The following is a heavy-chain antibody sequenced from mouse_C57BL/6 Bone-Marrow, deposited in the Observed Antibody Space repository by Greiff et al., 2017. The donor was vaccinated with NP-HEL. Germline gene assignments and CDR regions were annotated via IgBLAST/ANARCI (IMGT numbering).Heavy chain of an antibody. Sequence: VQLQQSVAELVRPGASVKLSCTASGFHIKNTYMHWVKQRPEQGLEWIGRIDPANGNTKYAPKFQGKATITADTSSNTAYLQLSSLTSEDTAIYYCARGLIYYYGSSPFAYWGQGTLVTVSA. V-gene: IGHV14-3*01. D-gene: IGHD1-1*01. J-gene: IGHJ3*01. CDR2: IDPANGNT. CDR3: ARGLIYYYGSSPFAY. CDR1: GFHIKNTY.